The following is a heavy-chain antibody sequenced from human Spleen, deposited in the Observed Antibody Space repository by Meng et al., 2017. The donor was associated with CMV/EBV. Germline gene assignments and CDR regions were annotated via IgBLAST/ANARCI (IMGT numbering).Heavy chain of an antibody. V-gene: IGHV1-2*02. D-gene: IGHD2-15*01. J-gene: IGHJ4*02. Sequence: GYSVNDYQIKWVRQAPGQGLEWMGWIDPNSGGTNYAQKFQDRVIMTSDTYTSTVYMELNNLRGDDRAVYYCARDGPHCSVGGCYFDFWGQGSLVTVSS. CDR2: IDPNSGGT. CDR1: GYSVNDYQ. CDR3: ARDGPHCSVGGCYFDF.